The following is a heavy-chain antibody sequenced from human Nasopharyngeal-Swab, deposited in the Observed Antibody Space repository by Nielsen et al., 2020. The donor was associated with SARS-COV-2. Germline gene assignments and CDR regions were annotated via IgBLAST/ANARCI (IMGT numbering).Heavy chain of an antibody. CDR1: GFTLSSYN. J-gene: IGHJ6*02. CDR3: ARDLYRQQWPLYNYYGMDV. CDR2: ISSSSSYI. D-gene: IGHD6-19*01. Sequence: GESLKISCAASGFTLSSYNMNWVRQAPGKGLEWVSSISSSSSYIYYADSVKGRFTISRDNAKNTLYLQMNSLRAEDTAVYYCARDLYRQQWPLYNYYGMDVWGQGTTVTVSS. V-gene: IGHV3-21*04.